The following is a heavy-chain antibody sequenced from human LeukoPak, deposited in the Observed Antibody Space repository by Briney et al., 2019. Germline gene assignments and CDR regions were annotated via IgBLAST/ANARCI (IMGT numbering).Heavy chain of an antibody. V-gene: IGHV1-18*01. D-gene: IGHD6-13*01. J-gene: IGHJ5*02. CDR3: VRGFHSSSWYAITSWFDP. CDR2: ISAYNGNT. Sequence: ASVKVSCKASGYTFTSYGISWVRQAPGQGLEWMGWISAYNGNTNYAQKLQGRVTMTTDTSTSTAYMELRSLRSDDTAVYYCVRGFHSSSWYAITSWFDPWGQGTLDTVSS. CDR1: GYTFTSYG.